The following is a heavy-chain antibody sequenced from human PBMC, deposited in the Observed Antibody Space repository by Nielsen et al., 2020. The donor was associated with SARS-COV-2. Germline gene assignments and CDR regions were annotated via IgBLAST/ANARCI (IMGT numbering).Heavy chain of an antibody. CDR1: GYTFTSYG. V-gene: IGHV1-18*01. J-gene: IGHJ3*02. Sequence: ASVKVSCKASGYTFTSYGISWVRQAPGQGLEWMGWISAYNGNTNYAQKVQGRVTMTTDTITSTAHMELRGLRPDDTAVYYCARDWGYYDSSGYSSTDAFDIWGQGTVVTVSS. D-gene: IGHD3-22*01. CDR2: ISAYNGNT. CDR3: ARDWGYYDSSGYSSTDAFDI.